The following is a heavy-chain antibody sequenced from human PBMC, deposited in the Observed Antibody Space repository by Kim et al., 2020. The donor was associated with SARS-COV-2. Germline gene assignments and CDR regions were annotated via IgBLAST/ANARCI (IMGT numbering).Heavy chain of an antibody. V-gene: IGHV3-15*01. Sequence: GGSLRLSCAASGFTFSNAWMSWVRQAPGKGLEWVGRIKSKTDGGTTDYAAPVKGRFTISRDDSKNTLYLQMNSLKTEDTAVYYCTTDRQNYDFWSGYYEIDYWGQGTLVTVSS. J-gene: IGHJ4*02. CDR3: TTDRQNYDFWSGYYEIDY. CDR2: IKSKTDGGTT. D-gene: IGHD3-3*01. CDR1: GFTFSNAW.